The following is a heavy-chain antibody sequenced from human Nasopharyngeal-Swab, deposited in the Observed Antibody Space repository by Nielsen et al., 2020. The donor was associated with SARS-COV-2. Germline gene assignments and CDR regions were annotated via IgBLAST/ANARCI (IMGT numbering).Heavy chain of an antibody. CDR2: INTNTGNP. J-gene: IGHJ4*02. V-gene: IGHV7-4-1*02. CDR3: ARDSDCVWGSYRLGGY. Sequence: ASVKVSCKASAYTFTSYAMNWVRQAPGQGLEWMGWINTNTGNPTYSQGFTGRFVFSLDTSVSTAYLQISSLKAEDTAVYYCARDSDCVWGSYRLGGYWGQGTLVTVSS. CDR1: AYTFTSYA. D-gene: IGHD3-16*02.